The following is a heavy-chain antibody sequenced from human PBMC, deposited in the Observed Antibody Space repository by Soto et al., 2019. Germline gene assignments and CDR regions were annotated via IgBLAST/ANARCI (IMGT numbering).Heavy chain of an antibody. CDR2: IYHSGST. V-gene: IGHV4-4*02. Sequence: QVQLQESGPGLVKPSGTLSLTCAVSGGSISSSNWWSWVRQPPGKGLEWIGEIYHSGSTNYNPSRKRRVTQSVEQSKNPFSLNLSSVTAADTAVYYCATSYSGSYYWGQGTLVTVSS. D-gene: IGHD1-26*01. CDR1: GGSISSSNW. J-gene: IGHJ4*02. CDR3: ATSYSGSYY.